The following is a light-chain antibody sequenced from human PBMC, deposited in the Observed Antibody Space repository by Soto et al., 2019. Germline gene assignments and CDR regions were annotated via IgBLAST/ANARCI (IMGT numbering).Light chain of an antibody. CDR2: GAS. Sequence: EIVLTQSPATLSLSPGERATLSCRASQSVSNYLAWYQQKPGQAPRLLIYGASNRATGIPARFSGSGSGTDFTLTISSLEPEDFAVYYCQHRSNWPLFTFGPGTKVDVK. J-gene: IGKJ3*01. CDR3: QHRSNWPLFT. CDR1: QSVSNY. V-gene: IGKV3-11*01.